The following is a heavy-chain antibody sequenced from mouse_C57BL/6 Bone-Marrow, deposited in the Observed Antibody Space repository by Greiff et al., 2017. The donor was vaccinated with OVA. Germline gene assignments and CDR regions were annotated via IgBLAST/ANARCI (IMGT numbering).Heavy chain of an antibody. Sequence: VQLQQSGPGLVQPSQSLSIPCTVSGFSLTSYGVHWVRQSPGKGLEWLGVIWSCGSTDYNAAFISRLSTSKDNSKSQVFFKMNSLQADDTAIYYCARLHGGCACWGEVTLVTVSA. CDR1: GFSLTSYG. J-gene: IGHJ3*01. CDR2: IWSCGST. V-gene: IGHV2-2*01. CDR3: ARLHGGCAC.